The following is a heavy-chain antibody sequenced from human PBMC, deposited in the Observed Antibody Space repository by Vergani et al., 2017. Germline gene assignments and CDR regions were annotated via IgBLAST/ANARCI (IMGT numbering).Heavy chain of an antibody. V-gene: IGHV3-23*01. J-gene: IGHJ6*02. CDR2: ISGSGGST. CDR1: GFTFSSYA. CDR3: AKFLRYCSGCSCYVPSHGSSMDV. D-gene: IGHD2-15*01. Sequence: EVQLLESGGGLVQPGGSLRLSCAASGFTFSSYAMSWVRQAPGQGLEWVPAISGSGGSTYYADSVKGRFTISRDNSKNTLYLQMNSLRAEDTAVYYCAKFLRYCSGCSCYVPSHGSSMDVWGQGTMVTVS.